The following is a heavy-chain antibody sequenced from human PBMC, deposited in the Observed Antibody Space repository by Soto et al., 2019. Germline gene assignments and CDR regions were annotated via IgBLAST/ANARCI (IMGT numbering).Heavy chain of an antibody. V-gene: IGHV1-69*13. CDR3: ARDVSSDTTGFRGYDL. CDR2: FIPIFVSA. D-gene: IGHD3-10*01. CDR1: GGTVSGYA. J-gene: IGHJ4*02. Sequence: SVKVSCKASGGTVSGYAITWVRQAPGKGLEWMGVFIPIFVSAHYAPKFQGRITITADESTSTAYMELSGLTSEDTAIYYCARDVSSDTTGFRGYDLWGQGTQVTVSS.